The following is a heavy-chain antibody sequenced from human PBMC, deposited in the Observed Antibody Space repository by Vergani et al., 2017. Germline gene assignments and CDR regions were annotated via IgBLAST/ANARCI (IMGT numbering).Heavy chain of an antibody. V-gene: IGHV5-51*01. J-gene: IGHJ1*01. CDR1: GYSFTSYW. D-gene: IGHD3-22*01. Sequence: EVQLVQSGAEVKKPGESLKISCKGSGYSFTSYWIGWVSQMPGKGLEWRGIIYPGDSDTRYSPSFQGQVTISADKYISTAYLQWSSLKASDTAMYYCARHSDYYDSSGYYSLGAEYFQHWGQGTLVTVSA. CDR2: IYPGDSDT. CDR3: ARHSDYYDSSGYYSLGAEYFQH.